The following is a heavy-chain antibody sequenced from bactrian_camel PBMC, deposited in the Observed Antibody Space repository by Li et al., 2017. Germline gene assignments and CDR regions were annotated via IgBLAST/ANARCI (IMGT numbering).Heavy chain of an antibody. D-gene: IGHD5*01. CDR2: IDSDGRT. Sequence: QVQLVESGGGSVQAGESLRLSCVVSGYRYSTYCMGWFRQVPGNEREPLASIDSDGRTSVADSVKGRFTISQDGAKNTLYLHMNNLKPEDTALYYCAARVAGFGFSTKEADFPYWGQGTQVTVS. J-gene: IGHJ6*01. V-gene: IGHV3S53*01. CDR3: AARVAGFGFSTKEADFPY. CDR1: GYRYSTYC.